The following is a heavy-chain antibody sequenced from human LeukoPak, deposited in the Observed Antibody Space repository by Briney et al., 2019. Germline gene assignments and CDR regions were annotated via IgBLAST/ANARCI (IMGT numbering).Heavy chain of an antibody. Sequence: GESLKISCKGSGYSFTSYCIGWVRQMPGKGLEWMGIIYPGDSDTRYSPSFQGQVTISADKSISTAYLQWSSLKASDTAMYYCATLPTGGDYPNWFDPWGQGTLVTVSS. CDR1: GYSFTSYC. J-gene: IGHJ5*02. D-gene: IGHD4-17*01. CDR3: ATLPTGGDYPNWFDP. V-gene: IGHV5-51*01. CDR2: IYPGDSDT.